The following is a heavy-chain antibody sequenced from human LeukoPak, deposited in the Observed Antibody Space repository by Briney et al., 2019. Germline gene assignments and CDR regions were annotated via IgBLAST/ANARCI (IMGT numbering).Heavy chain of an antibody. V-gene: IGHV4-34*01. CDR2: INHSGST. D-gene: IGHD5-12*01. CDR3: ARRNGQDIVATFRRRYYFDY. Sequence: PPETLSLTCAVYGGSFSGYYWSWIRQLPGKGLEWIGEINHSGSTNYNPSLKSRVTISINTSKNQFSLKLSSVTAADTAGYDCARRNGQDIVATFRRRYYFDYWGQGTLVTVSS. CDR1: GGSFSGYY. J-gene: IGHJ4*02.